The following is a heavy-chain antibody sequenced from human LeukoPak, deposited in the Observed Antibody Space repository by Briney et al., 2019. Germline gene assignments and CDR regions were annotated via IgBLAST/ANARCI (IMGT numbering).Heavy chain of an antibody. V-gene: IGHV1-2*02. CDR2: INPKSGGT. CDR3: ARDNSVGDNAWWFDP. CDR1: GYSFTGRY. D-gene: IGHD1-26*01. Sequence: ASVKVSCKASGYSFTGRYMHWVRQAPGQGLEWMGWINPKSGGTNYAQKFQGRVTMTRDMSTSTDYMELSSLRSEDTAIYYCARDNSVGDNAWWFDPWGQGTLVTVSS. J-gene: IGHJ5*02.